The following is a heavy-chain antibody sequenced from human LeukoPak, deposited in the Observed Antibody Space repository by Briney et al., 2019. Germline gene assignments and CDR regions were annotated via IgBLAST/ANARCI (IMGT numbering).Heavy chain of an antibody. CDR1: GGSLRNYY. Sequence: SETLSLTCAVYGGSLRNYYWNWIRQPPGKGLEWIGEIDHSGSTSYNPSLTSRVTISVDTSKNQLSLKLNSVTAADTAVYFCARGQGGYSGHDPSDYWGQGTLTTVSS. CDR2: IDHSGST. D-gene: IGHD5-12*01. V-gene: IGHV4-34*01. J-gene: IGHJ4*02. CDR3: ARGQGGYSGHDPSDY.